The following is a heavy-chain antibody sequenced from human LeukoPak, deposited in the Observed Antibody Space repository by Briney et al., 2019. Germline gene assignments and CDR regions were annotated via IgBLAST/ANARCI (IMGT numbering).Heavy chain of an antibody. D-gene: IGHD3-22*01. CDR3: ARDNVPWFFDY. CDR2: INHSGTT. CDR1: GSSISSAYY. Sequence: PSETQSLTCTVSGSSISSAYYWGWIRQPPGQGLEWIGSINHSGTTYYNPSLKSQVTISVDPSKNQFSLILRSLTAADTAFYYCARDNVPWFFDYWGQGALVTVSS. J-gene: IGHJ4*02. V-gene: IGHV4-38-2*02.